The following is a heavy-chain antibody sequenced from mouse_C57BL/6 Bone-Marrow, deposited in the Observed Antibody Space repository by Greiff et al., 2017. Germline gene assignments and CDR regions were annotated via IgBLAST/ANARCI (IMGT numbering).Heavy chain of an antibody. CDR3: ARKAYWYFDV. J-gene: IGHJ1*03. CDR2: ISSGSSTI. CDR1: GFTFSDYG. Sequence: EVQLVESGGGLVQPGGSLKLSCAASGFTFSDYGMHWVRQAPEKGLEWVAYISSGSSTIYYADTVKGRFTISRDNAKNTLFLQMTSLRSEDTAMYYCARKAYWYFDVWGTGTTVTVSS. V-gene: IGHV5-17*01.